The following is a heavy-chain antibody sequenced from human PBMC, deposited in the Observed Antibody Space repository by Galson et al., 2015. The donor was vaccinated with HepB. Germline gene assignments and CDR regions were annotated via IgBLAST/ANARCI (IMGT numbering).Heavy chain of an antibody. J-gene: IGHJ6*02. CDR3: ARVNRGQWLFEYYGMDV. Sequence: SLRLSCAASGFTFSSYEMNWVRQAPGKGLEWVSYISSSGSTIYYADSVKGRFTISRDNAKNSLYLQMNSLRAEDTAVYYCARVNRGQWLFEYYGMDVWGQGTTVTVSS. CDR1: GFTFSSYE. V-gene: IGHV3-48*03. CDR2: ISSSGSTI. D-gene: IGHD6-19*01.